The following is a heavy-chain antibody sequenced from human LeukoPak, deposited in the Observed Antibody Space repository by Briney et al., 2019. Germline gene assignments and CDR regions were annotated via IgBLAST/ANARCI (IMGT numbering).Heavy chain of an antibody. CDR3: SRGRRDGYTGPWYFDL. V-gene: IGHV4-34*01. CDR2: INYSGST. J-gene: IGHJ2*01. D-gene: IGHD5-24*01. CDR1: GGSFSGYY. Sequence: MSSETLSLTCAVYGGSFSGYYWSWIRQPPGKGLEWIGEINYSGSTNYNPSLESRVTISVDTSKNQFSLKLSSVTAADTAVYYCSRGRRDGYTGPWYFDLWGRGTLVTVSS.